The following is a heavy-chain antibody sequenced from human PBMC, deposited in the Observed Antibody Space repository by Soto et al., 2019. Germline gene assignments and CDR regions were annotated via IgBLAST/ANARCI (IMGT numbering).Heavy chain of an antibody. V-gene: IGHV1-69*19. CDR2: ISPMFGAA. Sequence: QVQLVQSGAEMKKPGSSVKVSCQSSGGTFNTYAMNWVRQAPGQGPEWMGDISPMFGAANYAPKFPGRGTITADESTGTSYMQLSSLTSEDTALYFCAREVQVHTPAFVYWGQGTLVTVSS. CDR3: AREVQVHTPAFVY. D-gene: IGHD3-10*01. CDR1: GGTFNTYA. J-gene: IGHJ4*02.